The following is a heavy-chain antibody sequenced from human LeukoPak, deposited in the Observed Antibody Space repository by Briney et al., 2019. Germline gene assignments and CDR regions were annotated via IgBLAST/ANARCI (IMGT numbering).Heavy chain of an antibody. V-gene: IGHV1-18*01. CDR3: ARFQYYDILTGYYGAFDI. CDR2: ISAYNGNT. J-gene: IGHJ3*02. CDR1: GYTFTSYG. D-gene: IGHD3-9*01. Sequence: GASVKVSCKASGYTFTSYGISWVRQAPGQGLEWMGWISAYNGNTNYAQKLQGRVTMATDTSTSTAYMELRSLRSDDTAVYYCARFQYYDILTGYYGAFDIWGQGTVVTVSS.